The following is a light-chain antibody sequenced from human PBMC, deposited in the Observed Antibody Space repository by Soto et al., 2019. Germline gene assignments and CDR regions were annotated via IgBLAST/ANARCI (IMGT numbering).Light chain of an antibody. CDR1: SSDVGAYDY. V-gene: IGLV2-14*03. J-gene: IGLJ1*01. Sequence: QSALTQPASVSGSPGQSITISCTGTSSDVGAYDYVSWYQQHPDKAPKLMIYEVSNRPSGVSDRFSGSKSVNTATLTISGLQAEDEADYYCGSYTRSSTRVFGTGTKVTVL. CDR2: EVS. CDR3: GSYTRSSTRV.